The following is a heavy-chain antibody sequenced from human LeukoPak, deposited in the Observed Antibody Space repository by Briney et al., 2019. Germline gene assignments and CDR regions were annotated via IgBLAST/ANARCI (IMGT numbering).Heavy chain of an antibody. J-gene: IGHJ3*02. CDR2: IYYSGST. CDR1: GGSISSYY. CDR3: ARDSPEILAGPVDSTTVNGRAFDI. D-gene: IGHD4-17*01. Sequence: SETLSLTCTVSGGSISSYYWSWIRQPPGKGLEWIGYIYYSGSTYYNPSLKSRVTISVDTSKNQLSLKLSSVTAADTAVYYCARDSPEILAGPVDSTTVNGRAFDIWGQGTMVTVSS. V-gene: IGHV4-59*12.